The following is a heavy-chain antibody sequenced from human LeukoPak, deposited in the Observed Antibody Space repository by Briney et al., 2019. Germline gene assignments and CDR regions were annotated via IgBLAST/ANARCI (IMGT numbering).Heavy chain of an antibody. CDR1: GFTFSSYA. Sequence: GGSLRLSCAASGFTFSSYAMSWVRQAPGKGLEWVSAISGSGGSTYYADSVKGRFTISRDNSKNTLYLQMNSLRAEDTAVYYCAKTEHIVVVTASYYFDYWGQETLVTVSS. CDR3: AKTEHIVVVTASYYFDY. V-gene: IGHV3-23*01. CDR2: ISGSGGST. D-gene: IGHD2-21*02. J-gene: IGHJ4*02.